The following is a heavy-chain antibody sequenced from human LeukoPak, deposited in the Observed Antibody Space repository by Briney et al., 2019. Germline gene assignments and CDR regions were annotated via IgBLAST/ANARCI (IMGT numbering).Heavy chain of an antibody. CDR2: IDYSGST. V-gene: IGHV4-31*03. CDR1: GGSVSSGGYY. D-gene: IGHD3-22*01. Sequence: PSETLSLTCTVSGGSVSSGGYYWIWIRQHPGKGLEWIGYIDYSGSTYYNPSLKSRVTISVDTSKNQFSLKLSSVTAADTAVYYCARANPTYYYDSSGYIFDYWGQGTLVTVSS. J-gene: IGHJ4*02. CDR3: ARANPTYYYDSSGYIFDY.